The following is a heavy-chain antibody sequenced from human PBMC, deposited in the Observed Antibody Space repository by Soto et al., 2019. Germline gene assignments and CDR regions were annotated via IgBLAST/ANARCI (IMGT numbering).Heavy chain of an antibody. D-gene: IGHD4-17*01. CDR3: ARLNYGDYAYYYYGMDV. V-gene: IGHV5-10-1*01. J-gene: IGHJ6*02. CDR2: IDPSDSYT. CDR1: GYSFTSYW. Sequence: PGESLKISCKGSGYSFTSYWISWVRQMPGKGLEWMGRIDPSDSYTNYSPSFQGHVTISADKSISTAFLQWSSPKASDTAIYYCARLNYGDYAYYYYGMDVWGQGTTVTVSS.